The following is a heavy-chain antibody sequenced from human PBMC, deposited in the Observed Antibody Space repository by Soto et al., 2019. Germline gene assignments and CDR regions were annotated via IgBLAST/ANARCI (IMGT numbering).Heavy chain of an antibody. CDR2: IIPIFGTA. V-gene: IGHV1-69*01. J-gene: IGHJ4*02. CDR3: ARRSIGWYGGGFDY. D-gene: IGHD6-19*01. Sequence: QVQLVQSGAEVKKPGSSVKVSCKASGGTFSSYAISWVRQAPGQGLEWMGGIIPIFGTANYAQKFQGRVTITADESTSTAYMGLSSLRSEDTAVYYCARRSIGWYGGGFDYWGQGTLVTVSS. CDR1: GGTFSSYA.